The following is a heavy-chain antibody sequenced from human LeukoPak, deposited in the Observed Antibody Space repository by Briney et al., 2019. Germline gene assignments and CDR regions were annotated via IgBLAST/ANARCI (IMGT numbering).Heavy chain of an antibody. CDR3: ATLAHHYYGMDV. CDR2: FDPEDGET. V-gene: IGHV1-24*01. CDR1: VYTLTELS. J-gene: IGHJ6*02. Sequence: GASVKVSCKVSVYTLTELSMHWVRQAPGKGREWMGGFDPEDGETIYAQKFQGRVTMTEDTSTDTAYMELSSLRSEDTAVYYCATLAHHYYGMDVWGQGTTVTVSS.